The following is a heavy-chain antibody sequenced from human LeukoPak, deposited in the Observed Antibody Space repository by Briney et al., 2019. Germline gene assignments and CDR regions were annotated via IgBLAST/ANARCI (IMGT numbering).Heavy chain of an antibody. J-gene: IGHJ4*02. Sequence: GSVKVSCKASGYTFTGYYMHCVRQAPGQGLEWMGWVNPNSGGTNYAQKFQGMVTMTRDTSISTAYMELNRLRSDHTAVYYCARDAVDIAVASTFDYWGQGTLVTVSS. CDR3: ARDAVDIAVASTFDY. CDR2: VNPNSGGT. D-gene: IGHD6-19*01. CDR1: GYTFTGYY. V-gene: IGHV1-2*02.